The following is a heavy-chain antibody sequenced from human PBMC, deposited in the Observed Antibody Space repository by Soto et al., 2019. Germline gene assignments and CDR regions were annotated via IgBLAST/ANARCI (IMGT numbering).Heavy chain of an antibody. CDR3: AQDLPGYGSSGPRE. J-gene: IGHJ4*02. D-gene: IGHD6-13*01. V-gene: IGHV3-53*02. CDR2: IFAGGQT. CDR1: GFTVSDNY. Sequence: EVQLEESGGDLIQPGRSLRLSCAASGFTVSDNYMSWVRQAPGKGLEWVSVIFAGGQTYYADSVKGRFTIPRDNSKNTLYLQLDSLRVEDTAVYCCAQDLPGYGSSGPREWGQGTLVTVSS.